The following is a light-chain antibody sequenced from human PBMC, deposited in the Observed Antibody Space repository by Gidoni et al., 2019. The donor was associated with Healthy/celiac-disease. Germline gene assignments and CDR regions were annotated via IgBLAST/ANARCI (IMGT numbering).Light chain of an antibody. V-gene: IGKV1-9*01. J-gene: IGKJ2*03. CDR1: QGISSY. Sequence: DIQLTQSPSFLSASVGDRVTITCRASQGISSYLAWYQQKPGKAPKLLIYAASTLQSGVPSRFSGSGSGTVFTLTISSLQPEDFATYYCQQLNSYPRYSFGQGTKLEIK. CDR2: AAS. CDR3: QQLNSYPRYS.